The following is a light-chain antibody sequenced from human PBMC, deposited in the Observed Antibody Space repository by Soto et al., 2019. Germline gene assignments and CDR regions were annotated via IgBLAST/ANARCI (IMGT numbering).Light chain of an antibody. V-gene: IGKV3-15*01. CDR1: QSVGSN. Sequence: EIVMTQSPATLSVSPGERATLSCRASQSVGSNLAWYQQKPGQAPRPLIHDASTRATGIPVRFSGSGSGTEFTLTISSLQSEDFAVYYCQQYNDWPLFGPGTKVDIK. CDR3: QQYNDWPL. CDR2: DAS. J-gene: IGKJ3*01.